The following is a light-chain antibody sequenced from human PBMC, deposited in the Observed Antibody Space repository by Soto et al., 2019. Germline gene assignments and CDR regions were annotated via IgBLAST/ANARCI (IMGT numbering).Light chain of an antibody. CDR2: RNN. V-gene: IGLV1-47*01. J-gene: IGLJ2*01. Sequence: QSVLTQPPSASGTPGQRVTISCSGSSSNIGSNYVYWYQQLPGTAPKLLIYRNNQRPSGVPERFSGSKSGISASLAISGLRAENETDSYCAGWDDSMVFGGGTKLTVL. CDR1: SSNIGSNY. CDR3: AGWDDSMV.